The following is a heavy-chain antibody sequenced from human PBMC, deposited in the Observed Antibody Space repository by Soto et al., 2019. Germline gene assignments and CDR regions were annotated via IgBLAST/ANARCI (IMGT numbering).Heavy chain of an antibody. D-gene: IGHD1-1*01. Sequence: GGSLRLSCAASGFTFSSYWMSWVRQAPGKGLEWVANIKLDGSEEHYVDSVKGRFTISRDNSKNTLYLQMNSLRAEDTAVFYCAKAGGPTYNYYGVEVWGQGTTVTVSS. CDR1: GFTFSSYW. CDR2: IKLDGSEE. CDR3: AKAGGPTYNYYGVEV. V-gene: IGHV3-7*01. J-gene: IGHJ6*02.